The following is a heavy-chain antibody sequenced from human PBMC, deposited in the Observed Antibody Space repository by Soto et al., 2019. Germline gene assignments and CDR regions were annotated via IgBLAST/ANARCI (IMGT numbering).Heavy chain of an antibody. CDR3: ARDFRAARPGWYFDL. V-gene: IGHV3-48*03. Sequence: EAQLVESGGGLVQPGGSLRLSCAASGFTFSSYEMNWVRQAPGKGLEWVSYISRTGSTIYYADSVKGRFTISRDNAENSLYLQMNSLRAEDTAVYYCARDFRAARPGWYFDLWGRGTLVTVSS. CDR2: ISRTGSTI. J-gene: IGHJ2*01. CDR1: GFTFSSYE. D-gene: IGHD6-6*01.